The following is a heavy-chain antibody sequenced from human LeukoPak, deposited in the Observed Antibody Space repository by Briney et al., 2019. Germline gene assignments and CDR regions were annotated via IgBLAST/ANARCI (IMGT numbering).Heavy chain of an antibody. J-gene: IGHJ4*02. Sequence: SETLSLSCTVSGGSINSYYWSWIRQPPGKGLEWIGYIYYTGTTNYNPSLKSRVTISVDTSKNQFSLKLSSVTAADTAVYYCARGRGITMIAAYFDYWGQGTLVTVSS. D-gene: IGHD3-22*01. CDR2: IYYTGTT. CDR3: ARGRGITMIAAYFDY. V-gene: IGHV4-59*12. CDR1: GGSINSYY.